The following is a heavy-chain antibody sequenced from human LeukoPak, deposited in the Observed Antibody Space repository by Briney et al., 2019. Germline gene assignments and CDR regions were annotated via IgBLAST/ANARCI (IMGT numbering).Heavy chain of an antibody. Sequence: PSETLSLTCAVYGGSFSGYYWSWIRQPPGKELEWIGEINHSGSTNYNPSLKSRVTISVDTSKNQFSLKLSSVTAADTAVYYCARGLAVAGTSSWGQGTLVTVSS. CDR1: GGSFSGYY. CDR3: ARGLAVAGTSS. D-gene: IGHD6-19*01. J-gene: IGHJ4*02. V-gene: IGHV4-34*01. CDR2: INHSGST.